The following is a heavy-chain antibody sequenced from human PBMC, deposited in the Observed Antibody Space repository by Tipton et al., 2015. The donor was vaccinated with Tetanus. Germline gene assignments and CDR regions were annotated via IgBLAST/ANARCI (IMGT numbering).Heavy chain of an antibody. D-gene: IGHD5-24*01. V-gene: IGHV4-4*07. CDR1: RGPISSYY. CDR2: ISNGNT. CDR3: ARGITDGYNRRLDY. J-gene: IGHJ4*02. Sequence: TLSLTCTVSRGPISSYYWSWIRQPAGKGLEWVGHISNGNTDYSTSLKSRVTLSVDLSKNQFSLQLRAVTAADTAVYYCARGITDGYNRRLDYWGQGPRVAVS.